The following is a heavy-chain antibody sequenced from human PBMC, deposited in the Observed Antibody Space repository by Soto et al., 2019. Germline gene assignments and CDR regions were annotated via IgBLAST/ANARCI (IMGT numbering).Heavy chain of an antibody. CDR2: ISAYNGNT. Sequence: ASVKVSCKASGYTFTSYGISWVRQAPGQGLEWMGWISAYNGNTNYAQKLQGRVTITADKSTSTAYMELSSLRSEDTAVYYCAASYSSSWYSVDYWGQGTLVTVSS. D-gene: IGHD6-13*01. J-gene: IGHJ4*02. V-gene: IGHV1-18*01. CDR1: GYTFTSYG. CDR3: AASYSSSWYSVDY.